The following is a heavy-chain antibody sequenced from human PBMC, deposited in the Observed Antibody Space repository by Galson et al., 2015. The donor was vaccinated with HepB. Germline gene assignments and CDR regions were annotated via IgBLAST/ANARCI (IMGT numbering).Heavy chain of an antibody. CDR3: ARQGAPYDFWSGISGFYYYYMDV. Sequence: SETLSLTCTVSGGSISSYYWSWIRQPPGKGLEWIGYIYYSGSTNYNPSLKSRVTISVDTSKNQFSLKLSSVTAADTAVYYCARQGAPYDFWSGISGFYYYYMDVWGKGTTVTVSS. CDR1: GGSISSYY. J-gene: IGHJ6*03. D-gene: IGHD3-3*01. V-gene: IGHV4-59*08. CDR2: IYYSGST.